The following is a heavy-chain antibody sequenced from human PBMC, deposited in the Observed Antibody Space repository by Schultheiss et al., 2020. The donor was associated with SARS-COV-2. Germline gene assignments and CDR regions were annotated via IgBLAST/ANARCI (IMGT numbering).Heavy chain of an antibody. CDR3: ARIVPEFHCDY. D-gene: IGHD3-10*01. CDR1: GGSFSGYY. Sequence: SETLSLTCAVYGGSFSGYYWSWIRQPPGKGLEWIGSIYYSGSTYYNPSLKSRVTISVDTSKNQFSLKLSSVTAAGTAVYYCARIVPEFHCDYWGQGTLVTVSS. CDR2: IYYSGST. V-gene: IGHV4-34*01. J-gene: IGHJ4*02.